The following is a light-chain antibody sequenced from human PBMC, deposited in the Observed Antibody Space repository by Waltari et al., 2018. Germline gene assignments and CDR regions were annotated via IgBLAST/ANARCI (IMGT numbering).Light chain of an antibody. CDR2: SVS. Sequence: EIMMTQSPVTLSVSPGERATLSCRASQSVSRNLAWYQKKPGQAPRLLIYSVSTRATGIPARFSGSGSGTEFTLTISSLQSEDFAIYYCQQYNQWPPFTFGPGTKVDIK. V-gene: IGKV3-15*01. CDR1: QSVSRN. J-gene: IGKJ3*01. CDR3: QQYNQWPPFT.